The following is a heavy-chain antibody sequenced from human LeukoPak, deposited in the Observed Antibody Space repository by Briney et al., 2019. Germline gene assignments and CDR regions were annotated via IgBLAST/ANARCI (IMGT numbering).Heavy chain of an antibody. J-gene: IGHJ6*03. D-gene: IGHD4-11*01. CDR3: TRVEETATTAAIIRKYSYYYYYMDV. CDR2: ISSSSSYI. Sequence: GGSLRLSCAASGFTFSSYSMNWVRQAPGKGLEWVSSISSSSSYIYYADSVKGRFTISRDNAKNSLYLQMNSLRAEDTAVYYCTRVEETATTAAIIRKYSYYYYYMDVWGKGNTVTVSS. V-gene: IGHV3-21*01. CDR1: GFTFSSYS.